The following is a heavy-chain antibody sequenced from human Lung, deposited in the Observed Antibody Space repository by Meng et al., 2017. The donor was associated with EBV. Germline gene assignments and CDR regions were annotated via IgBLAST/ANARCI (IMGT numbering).Heavy chain of an antibody. CDR3: ARDLWPHIVVVTAPSEF. V-gene: IGHV1-18*01. D-gene: IGHD2-21*02. CDR1: GYTFSSYG. J-gene: IGHJ4*02. Sequence: QGQLGQAGAEVKRPVASVKVSCKASGYTFSSYGFTWVRQAPGQGLEWLGWISTYNDNPKYAQKVQGRVTMTADTSTSTAYMELRSLTSDDTAVYYCARDLWPHIVVVTAPSEFWGQGTLVTVSS. CDR2: ISTYNDNP.